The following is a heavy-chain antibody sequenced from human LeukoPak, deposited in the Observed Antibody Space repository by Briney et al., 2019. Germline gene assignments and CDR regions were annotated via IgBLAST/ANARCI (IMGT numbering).Heavy chain of an antibody. CDR2: IIPIFGTA. Sequence: SVKVSCKASGGTFSSYAISWVRQAPGQGLEWMGGIIPIFGTANYTQKFQGRVTITADKSTSTAYMELSSLRSEDTAVYYCARDFLGYSYGYGYFDYWGQGTLVTVSS. CDR3: ARDFLGYSYGYGYFDY. J-gene: IGHJ4*02. D-gene: IGHD5-18*01. V-gene: IGHV1-69*06. CDR1: GGTFSSYA.